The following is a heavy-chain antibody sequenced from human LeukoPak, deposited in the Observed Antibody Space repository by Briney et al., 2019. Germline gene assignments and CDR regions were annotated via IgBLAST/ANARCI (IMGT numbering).Heavy chain of an antibody. V-gene: IGHV3-43*01. D-gene: IGHD3-10*01. Sequence: GGSLRLSCAASGFTFDDYTMHWVRQAPGKGLEWVSLISWDGGSTYYADSVKGRFTISRDNFKNTLYLQMNSLRPEDTAIYYCAKLFESGTYIFFHYWGQETLVTVSS. CDR3: AKLFESGTYIFFHY. J-gene: IGHJ4*02. CDR2: ISWDGGST. CDR1: GFTFDDYT.